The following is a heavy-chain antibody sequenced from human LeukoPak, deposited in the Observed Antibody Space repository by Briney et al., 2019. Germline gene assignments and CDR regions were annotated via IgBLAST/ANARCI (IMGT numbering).Heavy chain of an antibody. CDR2: IYHSGNT. Sequence: PSQTLSLTCTVSGVSISSGGYYWTWIRQRPGEALEWIGYIYHSGNTYYNPSLMSRIVLSVDTSKSQFSLKVTSVTAADTALYYCARVRKLPLEWDLIDFWGRGTLVTVSS. CDR3: ARVRKLPLEWDLIDF. D-gene: IGHD1-1*01. CDR1: GVSISSGGYY. J-gene: IGHJ4*02. V-gene: IGHV4-31*03.